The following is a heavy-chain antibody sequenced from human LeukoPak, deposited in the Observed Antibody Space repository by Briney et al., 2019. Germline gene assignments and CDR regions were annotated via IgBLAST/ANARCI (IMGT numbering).Heavy chain of an antibody. V-gene: IGHV3-9*01. CDR3: AKDIAATGEGYFDY. D-gene: IGHD7-27*01. J-gene: IGHJ4*02. CDR2: ISWNSGSI. CDR1: GFTFDDYA. Sequence: PGGSLRLSCAASGFTFDDYAMHWVRQAPGKGLEWVSGISWNSGSIGYADSVKGRFTISRDNAKNSLYLQMNSLRAEDTALYYCAKDIAATGEGYFDYWGQGTLVTVSS.